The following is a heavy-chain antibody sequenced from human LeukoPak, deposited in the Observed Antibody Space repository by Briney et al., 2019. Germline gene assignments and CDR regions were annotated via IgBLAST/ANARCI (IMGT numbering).Heavy chain of an antibody. CDR3: ARGFMGEWELLN. V-gene: IGHV3-53*01. J-gene: IGHJ4*02. CDR2: IYSGGST. CDR1: GFTVRSSY. Sequence: GGSLRLSCAASGFTVRSSYMSWVRQAPGKGLEWVSVIYSGGSTYYADSVKGRFTISRDNSKNTLYLQMNSLRAEDTAVYYCARGFMGEWELLNWGQGTLVTVSS. D-gene: IGHD1-26*01.